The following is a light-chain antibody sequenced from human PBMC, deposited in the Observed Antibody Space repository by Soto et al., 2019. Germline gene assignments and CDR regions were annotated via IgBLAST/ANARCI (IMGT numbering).Light chain of an antibody. V-gene: IGKV3-11*01. CDR1: QSVSSY. J-gene: IGKJ1*01. CDR3: QQRRNWPPWT. Sequence: EIVLTQSPATLSLSPGERATLSCRASQSVSSYLAWYQQKPGQAPRLLIYDASNRATGIPARFSGSGSGTNFTLTISSLEPEVFAVYYCQQRRNWPPWTFGQGPRWISN. CDR2: DAS.